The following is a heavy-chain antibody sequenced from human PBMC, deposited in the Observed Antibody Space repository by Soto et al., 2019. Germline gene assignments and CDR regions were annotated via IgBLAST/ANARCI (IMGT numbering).Heavy chain of an antibody. CDR1: GFTFSSYA. D-gene: IGHD3-22*01. Sequence: QAGGSLRLSCAAPGFTFSSYAMSWVRQAPGKGLEWVSAISGSGGSTYYADSVKGRFTISRDNSKNTLYLQMNSLRAEDTAVYYCAKDDSSGYYYSDYWGQGTLVTVSS. J-gene: IGHJ4*02. CDR3: AKDDSSGYYYSDY. CDR2: ISGSGGST. V-gene: IGHV3-23*01.